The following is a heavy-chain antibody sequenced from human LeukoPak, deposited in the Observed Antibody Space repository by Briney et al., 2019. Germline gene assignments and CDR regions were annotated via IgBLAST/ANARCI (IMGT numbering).Heavy chain of an antibody. CDR1: GFTFSSYS. J-gene: IGHJ4*02. D-gene: IGHD3/OR15-3a*01. CDR3: AKRSLDWFFDY. CDR2: ISSSSSYI. Sequence: GGSLRLSCAASGFTFSSYSMNWVRQAPGKGLEWVSSISSSSSYIYYADSVKGRFTISRDNAKNSLYLQMNSLRAEDTAVYYCAKRSLDWFFDYWGQGTLVTVSS. V-gene: IGHV3-21*04.